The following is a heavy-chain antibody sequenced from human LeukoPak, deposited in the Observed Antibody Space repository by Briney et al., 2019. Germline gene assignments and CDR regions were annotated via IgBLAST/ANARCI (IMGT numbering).Heavy chain of an antibody. CDR3: ARAFPLVYYDSSVPRWFDP. D-gene: IGHD3-22*01. CDR1: GYTFIDYY. V-gene: IGHV1-46*01. J-gene: IGHJ5*02. CDR2: INPSGGST. Sequence: ASVRVSCKASGYTFIDYYFNWVRQAPGQGLEWMGIINPSGGSTSYAQKFQGRVTMTRDTSTSTVYMELSSLRSEDTAVYYCARAFPLVYYDSSVPRWFDPWGQGTLVTVSS.